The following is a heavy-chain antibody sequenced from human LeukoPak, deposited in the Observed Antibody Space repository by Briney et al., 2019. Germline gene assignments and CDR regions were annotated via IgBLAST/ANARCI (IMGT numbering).Heavy chain of an antibody. CDR2: INHSGYT. Sequence: SETLSLTCAVYGGSFSPYYWSWIRQPPGKGLEWIGEINHSGYTNDSPSLKSRVTLSIDTSRKQFSLNLRSVTVADAGTYYCTRMTTGHDYWGQGTLVTVSS. V-gene: IGHV4-34*01. J-gene: IGHJ4*02. D-gene: IGHD4-17*01. CDR3: TRMTTGHDY. CDR1: GGSFSPYY.